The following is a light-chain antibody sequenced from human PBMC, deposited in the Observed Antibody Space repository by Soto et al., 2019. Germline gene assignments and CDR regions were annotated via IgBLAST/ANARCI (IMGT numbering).Light chain of an antibody. Sequence: QLIQSPSSLSASLGDRFTITCRASQSISSWLAWYQQKPGNAPKLLIYKASSLESGVPSRLSGSGSGTEFTLTISSLQPDDFATYYCQHYNSYSTFGQGTKVDIK. CDR1: QSISSW. CDR2: KAS. J-gene: IGKJ1*01. V-gene: IGKV1-5*03. CDR3: QHYNSYST.